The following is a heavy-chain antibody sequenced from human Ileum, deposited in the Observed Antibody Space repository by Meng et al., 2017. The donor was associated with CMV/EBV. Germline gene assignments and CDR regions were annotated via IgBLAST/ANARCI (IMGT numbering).Heavy chain of an antibody. CDR2: IRYDGSKK. V-gene: IGHV3-30*02. D-gene: IGHD2-15*01. CDR1: FSIDG. Sequence: FSIDGGHWERQEPGEGLEWGTGIRYDGSKKYYAESVKGRFTISRDSSKNTLYLKMNSLRAEDAAVYYCAKVRYCNGDSCPFAEYFQHWGQGTLVTVSS. CDR3: AKVRYCNGDSCPFAEYFQH. J-gene: IGHJ1*01.